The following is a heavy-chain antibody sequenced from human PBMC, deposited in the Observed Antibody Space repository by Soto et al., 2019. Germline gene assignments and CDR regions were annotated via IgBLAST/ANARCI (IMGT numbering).Heavy chain of an antibody. CDR3: AKDTGYSSGFFDY. CDR2: ISWNSGSI. CDR1: GFTFDDYA. D-gene: IGHD6-19*01. J-gene: IGHJ4*02. Sequence: EVQLVESGGDLVQPGRSLRLSCAASGFTFDDYAMHWVRQAPGKGLEWVSGISWNSGSIGYADSVKGRFTISRDNAKNSLYLQMNSLRAEDTALYYCAKDTGYSSGFFDYWGQGTLVTVSS. V-gene: IGHV3-9*01.